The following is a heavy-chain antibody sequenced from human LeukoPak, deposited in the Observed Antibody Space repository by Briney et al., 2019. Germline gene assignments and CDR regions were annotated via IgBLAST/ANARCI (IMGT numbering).Heavy chain of an antibody. Sequence: ASVKVSCKASGYTFTSYGISWVRQAPGQGLEWMGWISAYNGNTNYAQKLQGRDTMTTDTSTSTAYMELRSLRSDDTAVYYCARATLRPNWFDPWGQGTLVTVSS. CDR3: ARATLRPNWFDP. CDR2: ISAYNGNT. J-gene: IGHJ5*02. D-gene: IGHD4-11*01. CDR1: GYTFTSYG. V-gene: IGHV1-18*01.